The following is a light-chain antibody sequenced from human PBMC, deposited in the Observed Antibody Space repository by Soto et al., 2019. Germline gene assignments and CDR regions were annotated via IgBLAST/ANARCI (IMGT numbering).Light chain of an antibody. CDR1: QNINNY. J-gene: IGKJ5*01. CDR3: QQYENLHT. CDR2: DAS. Sequence: IQMTHSPSSLSASVGDRVTITCQASQNINNYLNWYQQKPGRAPKLLIYDASNLEAGVPSRFRGSGSGTDFTFTISRLQPEDIATYYCQQYENLHTFGQGTRLEIK. V-gene: IGKV1-33*01.